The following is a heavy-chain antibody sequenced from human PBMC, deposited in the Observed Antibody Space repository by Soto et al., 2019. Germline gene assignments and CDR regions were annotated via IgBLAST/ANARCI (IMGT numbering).Heavy chain of an antibody. CDR1: GYAVRDDY. CDR2: IYRGLAT. D-gene: IGHD6-25*01. J-gene: IGHJ3*02. CDR3: ARDRSDSSRADSFDI. Sequence: EVQLVESGGGLIQPGGSLRLSCAVCGYAVRDDYMSWVRQAPGKGLEWVSVIYRGLATHYADSVKGRFTISRDDSKNTVYLQMNSLRAEDTAVYYCARDRSDSSRADSFDIWGQGTVVTLSS. V-gene: IGHV3-53*01.